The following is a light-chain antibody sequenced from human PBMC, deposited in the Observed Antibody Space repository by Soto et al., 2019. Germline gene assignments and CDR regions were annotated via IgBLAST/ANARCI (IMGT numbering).Light chain of an antibody. J-gene: IGLJ2*01. CDR3: SSYTSSSTRV. Sequence: QSVLTQPASVSGSPGQSITISCTGTSSDVGGYNYASWYQQHPGKAPKLMIYDVSNRPSGVSNRFSGSKSGNTASLTISGLQAEDEADYYCSSYTSSSTRVFGGGTKLTVL. V-gene: IGLV2-14*01. CDR1: SSDVGGYNY. CDR2: DVS.